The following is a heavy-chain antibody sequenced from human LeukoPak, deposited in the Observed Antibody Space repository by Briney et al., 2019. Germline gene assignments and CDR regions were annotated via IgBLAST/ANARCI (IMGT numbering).Heavy chain of an antibody. V-gene: IGHV3-48*01. Sequence: PGGSLRLSCAASGFTFSGFAMDWVRQAPGKGLEWVSYISSSSSTIYYADSVKGRFTISRDNSKNTLYLQMNSLRAEDTAVYYCARDPSYCSGGSCFYFDYWGQGTLVTVSS. D-gene: IGHD2-15*01. CDR1: GFTFSGFA. CDR2: ISSSSSTI. CDR3: ARDPSYCSGGSCFYFDY. J-gene: IGHJ4*02.